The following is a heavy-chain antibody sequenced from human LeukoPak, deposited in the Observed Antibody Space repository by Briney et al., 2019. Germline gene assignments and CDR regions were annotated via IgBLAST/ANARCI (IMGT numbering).Heavy chain of an antibody. D-gene: IGHD6-19*01. CDR3: ALLGVASDFDF. J-gene: IGHJ4*02. CDR1: GFPFSVYE. V-gene: IGHV3-48*03. Sequence: GGSLRLSCAVSGFPFSVYEMNWVRQAPGKGLEWVSNIGSSSTTIYYADSVRGRFSISRDNAKSSLYLQMNSLRVEDTAVYYCALLGVASDFDFWGQGTLVIVSS. CDR2: IGSSSTTI.